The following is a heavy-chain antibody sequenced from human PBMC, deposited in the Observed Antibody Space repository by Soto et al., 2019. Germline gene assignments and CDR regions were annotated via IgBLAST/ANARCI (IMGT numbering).Heavy chain of an antibody. V-gene: IGHV1-2*04. Sequence: GASVKVSCKASGYTFTGYYIHWVRQAPGQGLEWMGWINPNSGGTNYAQKFQGWVTMTRDTSISTAYMELSRLRSDDTAVYYCARRAVGHYFYYRDVWGKGTTVTVSS. CDR3: ARRAVGHYFYYRDV. CDR1: GYTFTGYY. CDR2: INPNSGGT. J-gene: IGHJ6*03. D-gene: IGHD6-19*01.